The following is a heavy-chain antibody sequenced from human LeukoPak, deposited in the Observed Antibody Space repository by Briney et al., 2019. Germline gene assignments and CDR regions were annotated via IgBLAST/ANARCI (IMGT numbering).Heavy chain of an antibody. D-gene: IGHD3-10*01. CDR1: GFTSSSYA. Sequence: GGSLRPSCAASGFTSSSYAIHWVRQAPGKGPEWVAVISYDGSNKYYADSVKGRFTISRDNSKNTLYLQMNSLRAEDTAVYYCARGGGIDWGQGTLVTVSS. J-gene: IGHJ4*02. CDR3: ARGGGID. V-gene: IGHV3-30*04. CDR2: ISYDGSNK.